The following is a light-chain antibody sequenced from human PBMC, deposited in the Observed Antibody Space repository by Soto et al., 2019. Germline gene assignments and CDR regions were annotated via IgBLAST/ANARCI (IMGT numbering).Light chain of an antibody. CDR1: SNDVGGYDY. Sequence: QSVLTQPASVSGSPGQSITISCSGSSNDVGGYDYVSWYQQHPGKAPKLVIYEVSNRPSWVSNRFSGSKSGNTASLTISGLQPEDEADYFCNSYTNRYTLVFGGGTKVTVL. J-gene: IGLJ2*01. CDR2: EVS. V-gene: IGLV2-14*01. CDR3: NSYTNRYTLV.